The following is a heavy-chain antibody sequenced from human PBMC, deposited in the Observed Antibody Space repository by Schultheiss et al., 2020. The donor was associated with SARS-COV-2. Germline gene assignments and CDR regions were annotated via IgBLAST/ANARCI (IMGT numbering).Heavy chain of an antibody. Sequence: GGSLRLSCAASGFTFSSYAMHWVRQAPGKGLEWVAVISYDGSNKYYADSVKGRFTISRDNAKNSLYLQMNSLRAEDTAVYYCAKDREVIVPAASDYWSQGALI. CDR3: AKDREVIVPAASDY. V-gene: IGHV3-30*04. CDR2: ISYDGSNK. J-gene: IGHJ4*02. CDR1: GFTFSSYA. D-gene: IGHD2-2*01.